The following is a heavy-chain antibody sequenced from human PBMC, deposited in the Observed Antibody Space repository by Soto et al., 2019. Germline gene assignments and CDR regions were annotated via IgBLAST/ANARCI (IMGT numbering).Heavy chain of an antibody. J-gene: IGHJ6*02. CDR3: ASHSSQDNLYYYGMDV. Sequence: ASVKVSCKASGYTFSSYDINWVRQATGQGPEWMGWMNRNSGNTGYAQKFQGRVTMTRNTSINTAYMELSSLRSEDTAVYYCASHSSQDNLYYYGMDVWGQGTTVTVSS. V-gene: IGHV1-8*01. CDR1: GYTFSSYD. CDR2: MNRNSGNT. D-gene: IGHD6-13*01.